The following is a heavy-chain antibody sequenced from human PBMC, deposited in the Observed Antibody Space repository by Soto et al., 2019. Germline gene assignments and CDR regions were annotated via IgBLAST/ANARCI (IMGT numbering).Heavy chain of an antibody. Sequence: SDTLSLTCTFSGDSVSSPSYYWNGIRQPPGQGLEWIGYISYSGSTDYNPTLKSRVTISVDTSKNQFSLKLSSVTAADTAVYYCARGRYSSGWFDFWGQGPPVTVSS. CDR2: ISYSGST. D-gene: IGHD6-19*01. V-gene: IGHV4-61*01. J-gene: IGHJ4*02. CDR1: GDSVSSPSYY. CDR3: ARGRYSSGWFDF.